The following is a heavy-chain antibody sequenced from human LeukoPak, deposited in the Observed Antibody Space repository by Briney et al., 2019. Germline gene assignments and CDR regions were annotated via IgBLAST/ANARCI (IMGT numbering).Heavy chain of an antibody. D-gene: IGHD2-21*02. Sequence: ASVKVSCKASGYTFTSYGISWVLQAPGQGLEWMGWISAYNGNTNYAQKLQGRVTMTTDTSTSTAYMELRSLRSDDTAVYYCARDYLAYCGGDCYSGYDYWGQGTLVTVSS. V-gene: IGHV1-18*01. CDR3: ARDYLAYCGGDCYSGYDY. CDR1: GYTFTSYG. J-gene: IGHJ4*02. CDR2: ISAYNGNT.